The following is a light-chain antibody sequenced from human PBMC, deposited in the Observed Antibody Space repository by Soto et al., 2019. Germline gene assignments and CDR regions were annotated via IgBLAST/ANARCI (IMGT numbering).Light chain of an antibody. CDR2: EVT. CDR1: SNDIGEYHY. CDR3: TSYAGSDNPVL. V-gene: IGLV2-8*01. Sequence: QSALTQPPSASGSPGQSVTIPCTGTSNDIGEYHYVSWYQQHPGKAPKLMIYEVTQRPSGVPHRFSGSKSGNTASLTVFGLQPEDEADYYCTSYAGSDNPVLFGGGTKVTVL. J-gene: IGLJ2*01.